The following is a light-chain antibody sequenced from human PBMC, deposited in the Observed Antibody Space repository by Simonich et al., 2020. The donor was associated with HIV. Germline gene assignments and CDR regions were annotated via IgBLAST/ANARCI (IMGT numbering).Light chain of an antibody. CDR2: WAS. CDR3: QQYNNWPPWT. V-gene: IGKV4-1*01. Sequence: DIVMTQSPDSLAVSLGERATINCKPSQSVLYRSNNKNYLAWYHQKHGKPPKLLIYWASTRESGVPDRFSGSGSGTEFTLTISSLQSEDFAVYYCQQYNNWPPWTFGQGTKVEIK. J-gene: IGKJ1*01. CDR1: QSVLYRSNNKNY.